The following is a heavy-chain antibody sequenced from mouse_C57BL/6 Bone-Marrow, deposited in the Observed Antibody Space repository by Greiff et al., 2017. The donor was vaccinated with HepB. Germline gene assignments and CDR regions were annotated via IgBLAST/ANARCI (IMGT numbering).Heavy chain of an antibody. CDR2: FYPGSGSI. V-gene: IGHV1-62-2*01. D-gene: IGHD1-1*01. J-gene: IGHJ3*01. CDR3: ARHEDRYYGSWAWFAY. Sequence: QVQLKQSGAELVKPGASVKLSCKASGYTFTEYTIHWVKQRSGRGLEWIGWFYPGSGSIKYNEKFKDNATLTADKSSSTVYMELSRLTSEDSAVYFCARHEDRYYGSWAWFAYWGQGTLVTVSA. CDR1: GYTFTEYT.